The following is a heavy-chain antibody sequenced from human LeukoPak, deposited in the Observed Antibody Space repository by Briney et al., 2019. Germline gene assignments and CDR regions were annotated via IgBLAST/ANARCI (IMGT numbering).Heavy chain of an antibody. Sequence: SETLSLTCTVSGGSISNYYWSWIRQPPGKGLEWIGYIYYSGSTNYNPSLKSRVTISVDTSKNQFSLKLSSVTAADTAVYYCARDHSYGFFYYGMDVWGQGTTVTVSS. CDR2: IYYSGST. V-gene: IGHV4-59*01. J-gene: IGHJ6*02. D-gene: IGHD5-18*01. CDR3: ARDHSYGFFYYGMDV. CDR1: GGSISNYY.